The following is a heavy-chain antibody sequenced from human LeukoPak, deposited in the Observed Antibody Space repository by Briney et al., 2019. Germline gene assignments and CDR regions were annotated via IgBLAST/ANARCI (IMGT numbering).Heavy chain of an antibody. CDR3: ARVRAAAVPYYFDY. Sequence: SETLSLTCTVSGGSISSTSSYWSWIRQPAGKGLEWIGRIYISGSTNYNPSLKSRVTISVDTSKNQFSLKLSSVTAADTAMYYCARVRAAAVPYYFDYWGRGTLVTVSS. CDR2: IYISGST. J-gene: IGHJ4*02. D-gene: IGHD6-13*01. V-gene: IGHV4-61*02. CDR1: GGSISSTSSY.